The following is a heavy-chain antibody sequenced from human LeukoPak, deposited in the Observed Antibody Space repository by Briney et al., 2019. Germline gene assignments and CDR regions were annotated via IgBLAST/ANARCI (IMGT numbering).Heavy chain of an antibody. V-gene: IGHV3-74*01. CDR2: IKGDESST. D-gene: IGHD2-15*01. J-gene: IGHJ6*02. CDR3: ARGIKNYYGVDV. Sequence: GGSLRLSCAASGLTFTSYWIHWVRQAPGKGLVWVSRIKGDESSTNYADSVKGRFTISRDNAKNTVYLHMNSLRVEDAAVYYCARGIKNYYGVDVWGQGTTVTVS. CDR1: GLTFTSYW.